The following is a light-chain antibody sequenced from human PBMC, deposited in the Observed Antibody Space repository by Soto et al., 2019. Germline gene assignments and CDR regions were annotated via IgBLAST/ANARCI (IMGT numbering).Light chain of an antibody. J-gene: IGKJ1*01. CDR2: DAS. CDR3: HQYENWPQT. CDR1: QSVSSN. V-gene: IGKV3D-15*01. Sequence: EIVMTQSPATLSVSRGERATHSCRASQSVSSNLAWYQQKPGQAPRLLIYDASNRATGIPDRFSGGGSGTEFTLTISSLQSEDFALYYCHQYENWPQTFGQGTKVDIK.